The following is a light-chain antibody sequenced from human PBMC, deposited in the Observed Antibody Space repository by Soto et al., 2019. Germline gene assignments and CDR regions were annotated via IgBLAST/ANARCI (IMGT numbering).Light chain of an antibody. Sequence: QSALTQPPSVSAAPGQKVIISCSGSSSNIGNNYVSWYQQLPGTAPRLLIYDANKRPLEIPDRFSGSKSATSATLGITGLQTGDEADYYCGAWDTSLSGVVFGGGTKVTVL. CDR3: GAWDTSLSGVV. CDR1: SSNIGNNY. CDR2: DAN. J-gene: IGLJ2*01. V-gene: IGLV1-51*01.